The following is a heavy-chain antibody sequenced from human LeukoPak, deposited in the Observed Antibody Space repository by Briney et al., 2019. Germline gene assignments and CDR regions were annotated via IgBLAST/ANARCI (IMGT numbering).Heavy chain of an antibody. V-gene: IGHV4-38-2*02. CDR2: IYHSGST. J-gene: IGHJ5*02. CDR1: GYSISSGYY. Sequence: PSETLSLTCAVSGYSISSGYYWGWIRQPPGKGLEWIGSIYHSGSTYYNPSLKSRVTISVGTSKNQFSLKLSSVTAADTAVYYCARDYPQFDPWGQGTLVTVSS. CDR3: ARDYPQFDP.